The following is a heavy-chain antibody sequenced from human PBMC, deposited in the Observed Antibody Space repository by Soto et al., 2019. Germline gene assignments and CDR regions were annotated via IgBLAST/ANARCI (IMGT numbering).Heavy chain of an antibody. J-gene: IGHJ6*02. CDR3: ARDQHIVVVPAAYHYGMDV. V-gene: IGHV3-21*01. CDR1: GFTFSSYS. CDR2: ISSSSRYI. Sequence: GGSLRLSCAASGFTFSSYSMNWVRQAPGKGLEWVSSISSSSRYIYYADSVKGRFTISRDNAKNSLYLQMNSLRAEDTAVYYCARDQHIVVVPAAYHYGMDVWGQGTTVTVSS. D-gene: IGHD2-2*01.